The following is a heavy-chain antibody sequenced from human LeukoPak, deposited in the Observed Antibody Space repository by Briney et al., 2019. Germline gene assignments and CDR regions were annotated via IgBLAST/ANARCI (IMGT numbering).Heavy chain of an antibody. D-gene: IGHD3-3*01. J-gene: IGHJ4*02. CDR3: ARTRDFWSGFFDY. Sequence: SETLSLTCTVSGGSISSGDYYWSWIRQPPGKGLEWIGYIYYSGSTYYNPSLKSRVTISVDTSKSQFSLKLSSVTAADAAVYYCARTRDFWSGFFDYWGQGTLVTVSS. CDR1: GGSISSGDYY. CDR2: IYYSGST. V-gene: IGHV4-30-4*01.